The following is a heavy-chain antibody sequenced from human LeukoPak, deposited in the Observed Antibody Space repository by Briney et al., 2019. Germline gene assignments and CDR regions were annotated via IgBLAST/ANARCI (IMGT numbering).Heavy chain of an antibody. D-gene: IGHD2-2*01. Sequence: AGGSLRLSCAASGFMFSGSPMHWVRQASGKGLEWVGNIRSKANNYATIYAASVKGRFTLSRDDSKNTAYLQMNSLITEDTAVYYCTTISDIVVVPTDYWGQGTLVTVSS. V-gene: IGHV3-73*01. J-gene: IGHJ4*02. CDR3: TTISDIVVVPTDY. CDR2: IRSKANNYAT. CDR1: GFMFSGSP.